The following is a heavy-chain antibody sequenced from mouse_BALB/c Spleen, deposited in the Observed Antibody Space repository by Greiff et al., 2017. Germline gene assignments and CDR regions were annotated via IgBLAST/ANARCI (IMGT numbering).Heavy chain of an antibody. CDR1: GFTFSSYT. V-gene: IGHV5-6-4*01. Sequence: EVKLMESGGGLVKPGGSLKLSCAASGFTFSSYTMSWVRQTPEKRLEWVATISSGGSYTYYPDSVKGRFTISRDNAKNTLYLQMSSLKSEDTAMYYCTRAYYRYDEGAYFDYWGQGTTLTVSS. CDR2: ISSGGSYT. D-gene: IGHD2-14*01. CDR3: TRAYYRYDEGAYFDY. J-gene: IGHJ2*01.